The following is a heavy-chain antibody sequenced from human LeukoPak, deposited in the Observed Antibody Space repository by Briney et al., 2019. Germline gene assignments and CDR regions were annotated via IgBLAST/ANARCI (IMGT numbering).Heavy chain of an antibody. CDR2: IWYDGSNK. CDR3: ARDDDRSGYSEY. J-gene: IGHJ4*02. V-gene: IGHV3-33*01. D-gene: IGHD3-22*01. Sequence: GGSLRLSCAASGSIFSSYGMHWVRQAPGKGLEWVAVIWYDGSNKYYADSVKGRFTISRDNSKNTLYLQMNSLRAEDTAVYYCARDDDRSGYSEYWGQGTLVTVSS. CDR1: GSIFSSYG.